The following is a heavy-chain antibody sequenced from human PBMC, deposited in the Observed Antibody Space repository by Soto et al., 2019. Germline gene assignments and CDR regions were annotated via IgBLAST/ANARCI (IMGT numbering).Heavy chain of an antibody. D-gene: IGHD2-2*01. Sequence: PSETLSRTCAVGGGSFSGYYWSWISQPPGKGLEWIGEINHSGSTNYNPSLKSRVTISVDTSKNQFSLKLSSVTAADTAVYYCASDYCSSTRCLDYWGQGPLVTVSS. J-gene: IGHJ4*02. CDR2: INHSGST. CDR1: GGSFSGYY. CDR3: ASDYCSSTRCLDY. V-gene: IGHV4-34*01.